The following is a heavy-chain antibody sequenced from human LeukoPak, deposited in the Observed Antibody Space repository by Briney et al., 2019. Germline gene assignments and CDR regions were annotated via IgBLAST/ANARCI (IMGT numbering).Heavy chain of an antibody. J-gene: IGHJ4*02. CDR2: FYTSGST. D-gene: IGHD5-24*01. CDR3: ARGRDGYNFLDRGEYYYFDY. CDR1: GDSITGYY. Sequence: PSETLSLTCSVSGDSITGYYWGWIRQPAGKGLEWIGRFYTSGSTNYNPSLKSRVTISVDTSKNQFSLKLNSVTAADTAVYYCARGRDGYNFLDRGEYYYFDYWGQGTLVTVSS. V-gene: IGHV4-4*07.